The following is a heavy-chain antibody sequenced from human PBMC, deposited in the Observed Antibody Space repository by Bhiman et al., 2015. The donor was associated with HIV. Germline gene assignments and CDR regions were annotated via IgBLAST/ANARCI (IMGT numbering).Heavy chain of an antibody. Sequence: EVQLVESGGGLVQPGGSLRLSCAASGFTVSSNYMSWVRQAPGKGLEWVSVINSGGRTYYADSVKGRFTISRDNSKNTLYLQMNSLRAEETAVYYCARSKGAAALYWFDPWGQGTLVTVSS. CDR1: GFTVSSNY. V-gene: IGHV3-66*01. CDR2: INSGGRT. CDR3: ARSKGAAALYWFDP. D-gene: IGHD6-13*01. J-gene: IGHJ5*02.